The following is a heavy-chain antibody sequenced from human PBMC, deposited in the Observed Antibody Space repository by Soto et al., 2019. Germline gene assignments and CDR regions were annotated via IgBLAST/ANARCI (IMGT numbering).Heavy chain of an antibody. CDR2: IYWDDDK. J-gene: IGHJ4*02. CDR1: GFSLTTNGVG. Sequence: QITLKESGPSLVKPTQTLTLTCTFSGFSLTTNGVGVGWIRQSPGEALEWLALIYWDDDKRYSPSLNSRLTISKDTYKNKVVLTLTNMDSVDTATYYCAYCGYYSSSWFPDYWGQGTLVTVSS. CDR3: AYCGYYSSSWFPDY. V-gene: IGHV2-5*02. D-gene: IGHD6-13*01.